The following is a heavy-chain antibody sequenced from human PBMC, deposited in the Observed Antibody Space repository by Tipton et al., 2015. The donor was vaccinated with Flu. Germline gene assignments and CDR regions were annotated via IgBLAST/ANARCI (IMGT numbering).Heavy chain of an antibody. D-gene: IGHD6-19*01. J-gene: IGHJ3*02. CDR1: GGSISSYY. CDR2: IYYSGST. CDR3: ASLTIAVAGDDAFDI. V-gene: IGHV4-59*12. Sequence: TLSLTCTVSGGSISSYYRSWIRQPPGKGLEWIGYIYYSGSTNYNPSLKSRVAISVDTSKNQFSLKLSSVTAADTAVYYCASLTIAVAGDDAFDIWGQGTMVTVSS.